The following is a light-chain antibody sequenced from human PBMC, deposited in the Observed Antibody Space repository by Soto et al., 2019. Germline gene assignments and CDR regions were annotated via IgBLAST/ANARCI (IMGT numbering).Light chain of an antibody. J-gene: IGKJ3*01. Sequence: DIQMTQSPSSLSASVGDRVTITCRASQSISDSLNWYQHKPGTAPKLLIYAASSLQSGVPSRFSGGGSGTDFTLTISSLQPDDFATYYCQHYNEYSSTFGPGTKVDIK. CDR3: QHYNEYSST. CDR2: AAS. V-gene: IGKV1-39*01. CDR1: QSISDS.